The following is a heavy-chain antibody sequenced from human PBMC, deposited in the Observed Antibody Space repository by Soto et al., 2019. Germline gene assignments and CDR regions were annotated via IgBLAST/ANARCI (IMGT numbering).Heavy chain of an antibody. CDR1: GYTFTSYD. V-gene: IGHV1-8*01. D-gene: IGHD6-13*01. Sequence: ASVKVSCKASGYTFTSYDINWVRQATGQGLEWMGWMNPNSGNTGYAQKFQGRVTMTRNTSISTAYMELSSLRSEDTAVYYCARGWYSSSWYDVDNWFDPWGQGTLVTVSS. J-gene: IGHJ5*02. CDR3: ARGWYSSSWYDVDNWFDP. CDR2: MNPNSGNT.